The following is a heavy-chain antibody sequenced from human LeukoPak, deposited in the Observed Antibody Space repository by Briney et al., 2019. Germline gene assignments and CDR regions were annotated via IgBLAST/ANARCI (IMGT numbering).Heavy chain of an antibody. CDR3: ARLFGIAAAGTGNWFDP. CDR1: GGSINSSYYY. CDR2: IYYSGST. V-gene: IGHV4-39*01. Sequence: SETLSLTCTVSGGSINSSYYYWGWIRQPPGKGLEWIGSIYYSGSTYYNPSLKSRVTISVDTSKNQFSLKLSSVTAADTAAYYCARLFGIAAAGTGNWFDPWGQGTLVTVSS. J-gene: IGHJ5*02. D-gene: IGHD6-13*01.